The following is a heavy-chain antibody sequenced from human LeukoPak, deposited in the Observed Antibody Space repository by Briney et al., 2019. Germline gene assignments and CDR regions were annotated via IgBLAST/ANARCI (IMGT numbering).Heavy chain of an antibody. D-gene: IGHD6-19*01. J-gene: IGHJ4*02. V-gene: IGHV3-48*02. Sequence: SGGSLRLTCAASGFTFSSYSMNWVRQAPGKGLEWVSYISSSSTTIYYADSVKGRFTISRDNAKNSLYLQMNSLRDGDMAVYYCARVPYSTGTYDYWGQGTLVTVSS. CDR3: ARVPYSTGTYDY. CDR2: ISSSSTTI. CDR1: GFTFSSYS.